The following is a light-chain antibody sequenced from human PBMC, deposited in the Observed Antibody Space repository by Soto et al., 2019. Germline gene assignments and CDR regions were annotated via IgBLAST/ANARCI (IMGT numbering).Light chain of an antibody. J-gene: IGKJ1*01. Sequence: EIVLTQSPGTLSLSPGERATLSCRASQSVSSSYLVWYQQKPGQAPRLLIYGASTRATGIPARFSGSGSGTEFTLTISSLQSEDFAVYYCQQYNNWPTFGQGTKVDIK. V-gene: IGKV3-15*01. CDR2: GAS. CDR3: QQYNNWPT. CDR1: QSVSSSY.